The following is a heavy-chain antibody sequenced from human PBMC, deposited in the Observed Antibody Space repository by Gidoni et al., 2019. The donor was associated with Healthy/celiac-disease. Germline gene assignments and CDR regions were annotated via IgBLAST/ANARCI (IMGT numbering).Heavy chain of an antibody. Sequence: QVQLQESGPGLVKPSQTLSLTCTVSGSSISRGGYYWSWIRQHPGKGLEWIGYIYYSGSTYYNPSLKSRVTISVDTSKNQFSLKLSSVTAADTAVYYCAREITIFGVVIFDYWGQGTLVTVSS. CDR2: IYYSGST. V-gene: IGHV4-31*03. J-gene: IGHJ4*02. CDR1: GSSISRGGYY. CDR3: AREITIFGVVIFDY. D-gene: IGHD3-3*01.